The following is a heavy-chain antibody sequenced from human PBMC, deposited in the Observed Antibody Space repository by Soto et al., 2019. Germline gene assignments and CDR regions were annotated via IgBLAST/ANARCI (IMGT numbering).Heavy chain of an antibody. CDR2: IKQDGSEK. D-gene: IGHD1-1*01. J-gene: IGHJ4*02. CDR1: GFTFSSYW. Sequence: EVQLVESGGGLVQPGGSLRLSCAASGFTFSSYWMSWVRQAPGKGLEWVANIKQDGSEKYYVDSVKGRFTISRDNAKNSLYLQMNSLRAEDTAVYYCARIIIVYNWNDVGPGYFDYWGQGTLVTVSS. CDR3: ARIIIVYNWNDVGPGYFDY. V-gene: IGHV3-7*01.